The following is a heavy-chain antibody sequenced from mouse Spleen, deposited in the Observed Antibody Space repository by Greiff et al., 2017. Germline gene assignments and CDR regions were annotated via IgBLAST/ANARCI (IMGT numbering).Heavy chain of an antibody. V-gene: IGHV5-12-2*01. J-gene: IGHJ3*01. CDR1: GFTFSSYT. CDR2: ISNGGGST. Sequence: EVQGVESGGGLVQPGGSLKLSCAASGFTFSSYTMSWVRQTPEKRLEWVAYISNGGGSTYYPDTVKGRFTISRDNAKNTLYLQMSSLKSEDTAMYYCARNYGYVPFAYWGQGTLVTVSA. D-gene: IGHD1-2*01. CDR3: ARNYGYVPFAY.